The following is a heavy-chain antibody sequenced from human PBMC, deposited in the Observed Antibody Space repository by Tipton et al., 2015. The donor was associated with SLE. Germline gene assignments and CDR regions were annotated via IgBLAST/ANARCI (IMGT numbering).Heavy chain of an antibody. Sequence: SLRLSCVASGFSVSSNYMSWVRQAPGKGLQWISIIYSGGNTYYADSVKGRFTISRDNSKNTLYPQMNSLRTEDTAVYYCAGGYYDSTFDLWGRGTLVIVSS. D-gene: IGHD3-22*01. V-gene: IGHV3-66*02. CDR2: IYSGGNT. CDR1: GFSVSSNY. J-gene: IGHJ2*01. CDR3: AGGYYDSTFDL.